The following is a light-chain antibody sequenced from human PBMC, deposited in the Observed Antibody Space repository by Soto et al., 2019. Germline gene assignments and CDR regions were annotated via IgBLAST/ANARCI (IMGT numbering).Light chain of an antibody. J-gene: IGLJ1*01. V-gene: IGLV2-14*01. CDR2: DVS. CDR1: SSDVGDYNY. CDR3: SSYTSSNTCV. Sequence: QSALTQPASVSGSPGQSITISCTGTSSDVGDYNYVSWYQQHPGKAPKLMIYDVSTRPSGVSNRFSGSKSGNTASLTSSGLQAEDEADYYCSSYTSSNTCVFGTGTKVTVL.